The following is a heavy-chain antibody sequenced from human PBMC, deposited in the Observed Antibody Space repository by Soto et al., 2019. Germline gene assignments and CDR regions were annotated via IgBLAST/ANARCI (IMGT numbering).Heavy chain of an antibody. CDR2: INPKSGDT. V-gene: IGHV1-2*02. CDR1: GYTFTHYF. J-gene: IGHJ4*02. Sequence: QVRLMQSGPEVRRPGASVTVSCKASGYTFTHYFIHWVRRAPGQGLEWMGYINPKSGDTHYSQTFRGRVSMTRDTSTDTANMGLSSLKSGDTAVYFCARVPGHKNSRGDFWGQGTPITVSS. D-gene: IGHD1-7*01. CDR3: ARVPGHKNSRGDF.